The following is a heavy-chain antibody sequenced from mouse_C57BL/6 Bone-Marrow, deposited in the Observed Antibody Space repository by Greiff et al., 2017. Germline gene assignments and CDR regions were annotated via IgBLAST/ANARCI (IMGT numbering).Heavy chain of an antibody. V-gene: IGHV1-69*01. Sequence: QVQLQQSGAELVMPGASVKLSCKASGYTFTSYWMHWVKQRPGQGLEWIGEIDPSDSFTNYNQKFKGKSTLTVDTSSSTAYMQLSSLTSEDSAVYYCARRGNITTVEAHWYIDGWGTGTTVTVSS. D-gene: IGHD1-1*01. CDR1: GYTFTSYW. J-gene: IGHJ1*03. CDR2: IDPSDSFT. CDR3: ARRGNITTVEAHWYIDG.